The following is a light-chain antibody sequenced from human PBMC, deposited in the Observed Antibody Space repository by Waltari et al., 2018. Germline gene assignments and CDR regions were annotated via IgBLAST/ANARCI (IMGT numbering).Light chain of an antibody. CDR3: QHYLRLPVT. CDR2: GAS. CDR1: QSVSRA. V-gene: IGKV3-20*01. Sequence: EIVLTQSPAPLSFSLGERATVSCRASQSVSRALAWYQQKPGQAPRLLIYGASTRATGIPDRFSGSGSGTDFSLTISRLEPDDFAVYFCQHYLRLPVTFGQGTTVEI. J-gene: IGKJ1*01.